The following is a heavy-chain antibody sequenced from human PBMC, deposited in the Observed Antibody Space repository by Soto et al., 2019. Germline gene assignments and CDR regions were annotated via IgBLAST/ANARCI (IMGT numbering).Heavy chain of an antibody. CDR1: GGSISSTNW. CDR2: IYQSGSP. V-gene: IGHV4-4*02. CDR3: ATLPPRIVVALLPIPT. D-gene: IGHD2-21*01. J-gene: IGHJ5*02. Sequence: QVQLRESGPGLVKTSGTLSLTCAVSGGSISSTNWWTWVRQPPGKGLEWIGEIYQSGSPTYSPSFRGRATISVDKSNNQFSLRLRSVTAADTAVYYCATLPPRIVVALLPIPTWGQGILVTVSS.